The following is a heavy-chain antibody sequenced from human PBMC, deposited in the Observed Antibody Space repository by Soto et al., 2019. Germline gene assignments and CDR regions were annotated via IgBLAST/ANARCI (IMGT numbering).Heavy chain of an antibody. V-gene: IGHV3-64D*08. D-gene: IGHD3-9*01. CDR1: GFTFSSYA. CDR3: AKNLGYYDILTGLDY. CDR2: ISSNGGST. Sequence: GGSLRLSCSASGFTFSSYAMHWVRQAPGKGLEYVSAISSNGGSTYYADSVKGRFTISRDNSKNTLYLQMNSLRAEDTAVYYCAKNLGYYDILTGLDYWGQGTLVTVSS. J-gene: IGHJ4*02.